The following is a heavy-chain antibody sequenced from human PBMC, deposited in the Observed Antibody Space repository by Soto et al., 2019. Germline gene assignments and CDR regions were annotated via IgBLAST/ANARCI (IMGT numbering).Heavy chain of an antibody. D-gene: IGHD1-1*01. J-gene: IGHJ6*02. CDR1: GYTLTELS. Sequence: QVQLVQSGAAVKKPGASVKVSCKVSGYTLTELSMHWVRQAPGKGLGWMGGFDPEDSETIYAQKFQGRVTMTEDTSTDTDFMVQSSLRSEDTAVYYCATKRTSHDYYYYYGMDVWGQGTTVTVSS. V-gene: IGHV1-24*01. CDR3: ATKRTSHDYYYYYGMDV. CDR2: FDPEDSET.